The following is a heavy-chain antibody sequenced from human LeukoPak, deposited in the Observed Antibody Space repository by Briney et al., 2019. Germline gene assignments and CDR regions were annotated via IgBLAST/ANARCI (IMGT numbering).Heavy chain of an antibody. Sequence: GGSLRLSCAASGFTFSSAWMSWVRQAPGKGLEWVANIKQDGSEKYYVDSVKGRFTISRDDSKNTAYLQMNSLKTEDTAVYYCTRRGDGYYYDPSTPDNAAVDYWGQGTLVTVSS. V-gene: IGHV3-7*03. CDR1: GFTFSSAW. J-gene: IGHJ4*02. D-gene: IGHD3-22*01. CDR3: TRRGDGYYYDPSTPDNAAVDY. CDR2: IKQDGSEK.